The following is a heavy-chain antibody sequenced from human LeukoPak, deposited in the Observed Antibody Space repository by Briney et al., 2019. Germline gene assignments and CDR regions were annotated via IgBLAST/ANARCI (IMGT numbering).Heavy chain of an antibody. D-gene: IGHD3-22*01. CDR1: GFTFSSYG. J-gene: IGHJ4*02. CDR3: AKDSHDLYYYDSSGSTNNFDY. Sequence: GGSLRLSCAASGFTFSSYGMHWVRQAPGKGLEWVAFIRYDGSNKYYADSVKGRFTISRDNSKNTVYLQMNSLRAEDTAVYYCAKDSHDLYYYDSSGSTNNFDYWGQGTLVTVSS. CDR2: IRYDGSNK. V-gene: IGHV3-30*02.